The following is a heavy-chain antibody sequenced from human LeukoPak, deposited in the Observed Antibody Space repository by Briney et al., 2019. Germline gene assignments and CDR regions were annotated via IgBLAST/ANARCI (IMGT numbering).Heavy chain of an antibody. V-gene: IGHV1-46*01. CDR3: ARDQGSVGYYFDY. D-gene: IGHD4-23*01. CDR1: GYTFTSYY. Sequence: GASVTVSCKASGYTFTSYYMHWVRQAPGQGLEWMGIINPSGGSTGYAQKFQGRVTMTRDTSTSTVYMELSSLRSEDTAVYYCARDQGSVGYYFDYWGQGTLVTVCS. CDR2: INPSGGST. J-gene: IGHJ4*02.